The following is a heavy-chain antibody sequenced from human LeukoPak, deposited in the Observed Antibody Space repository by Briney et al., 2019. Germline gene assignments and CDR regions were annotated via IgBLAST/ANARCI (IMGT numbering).Heavy chain of an antibody. Sequence: GGSLRLSCAASGFTFSSYIMNWVRQAPGKGLEWVSYISSSGSTIYYADSVKGRFTISRDNAKNSLYLQMNSLRAEDTAVYYCARVFQGYQRDYWGQGTLVTVSS. V-gene: IGHV3-48*04. CDR1: GFTFSSYI. D-gene: IGHD2-2*01. CDR2: ISSSGSTI. CDR3: ARVFQGYQRDY. J-gene: IGHJ4*02.